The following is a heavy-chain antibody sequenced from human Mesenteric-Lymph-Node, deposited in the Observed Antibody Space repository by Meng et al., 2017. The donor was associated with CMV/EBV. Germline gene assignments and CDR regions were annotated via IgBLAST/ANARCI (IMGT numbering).Heavy chain of an antibody. CDR1: GGSITSNNW. Sequence: CAVSGGSITSNNWWSWVRQPPGKGLEWIGEIYHSGSTNYSPSLKSRVTISVDKSKNHFSLNLSSVTAADTAVYYCARDGGATTLAYWGQGTLVTVSS. CDR3: ARDGGATTLAY. J-gene: IGHJ4*02. CDR2: IYHSGST. V-gene: IGHV4-4*02. D-gene: IGHD5-24*01.